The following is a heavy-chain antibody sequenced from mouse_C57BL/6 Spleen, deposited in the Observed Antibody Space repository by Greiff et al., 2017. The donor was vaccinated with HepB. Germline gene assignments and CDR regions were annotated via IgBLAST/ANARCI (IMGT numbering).Heavy chain of an antibody. D-gene: IGHD2-3*01. CDR1: GYTFTSYW. J-gene: IGHJ2*01. V-gene: IGHV1-69*01. CDR3: ARWLLPYYFDY. CDR2: IDPSDSYT. Sequence: QVQLQQPGAELVMPGASVKLSCKASGYTFTSYWMHWVKQRPGQGLEWIGEIDPSDSYTNYNQKFKGKATLTVDTSSSTAYMQLSSLTSEDSAVYYCARWLLPYYFDYWGQGTTLTVSS.